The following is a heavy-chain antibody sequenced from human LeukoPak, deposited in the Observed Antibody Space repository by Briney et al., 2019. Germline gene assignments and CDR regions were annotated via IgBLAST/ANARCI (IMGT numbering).Heavy chain of an antibody. CDR1: GGTFSSYA. CDR3: ARERITMVRGVILGQYYFDY. J-gene: IGHJ4*02. D-gene: IGHD3-10*01. V-gene: IGHV1-69*13. CDR2: IIPIFGTA. Sequence: ASVKVSCKASGGTFSSYAISWVRQAPGQGLEWMGGIIPIFGTANYAQKFQGRVTITADESTSTAYMELSSLRSEDTAVYYCARERITMVRGVILGQYYFDYWGQGTLVTVSS.